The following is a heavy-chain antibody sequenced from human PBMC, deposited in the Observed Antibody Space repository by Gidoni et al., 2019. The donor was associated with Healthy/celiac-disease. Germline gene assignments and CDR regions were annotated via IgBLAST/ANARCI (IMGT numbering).Heavy chain of an antibody. CDR1: GFTFSSDS. CDR2: ISSSSSTI. J-gene: IGHJ4*02. D-gene: IGHD3-22*01. CDR3: AGSYYYDSSGKTRSDFDY. Sequence: EVQLVESGGGLVQPGGSLRLSCAASGFTFSSDSMNWVRQAPGKGLEWVSYISSSSSTIYYADSVKGRFTITRDNAKNSLYLQMNSLRAEDTAVYYCAGSYYYDSSGKTRSDFDYWGQGTLVTVSS. V-gene: IGHV3-48*01.